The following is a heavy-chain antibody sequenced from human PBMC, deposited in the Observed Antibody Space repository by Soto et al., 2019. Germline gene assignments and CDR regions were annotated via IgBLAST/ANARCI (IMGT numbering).Heavy chain of an antibody. CDR1: GITFINAW. J-gene: IGHJ4*02. V-gene: IGHV3-15*01. CDR3: TTDPGDYEDF. D-gene: IGHD4-17*01. CDR2: IKNRVDGGTT. Sequence: EKQLVESGGGLVKPGESLRLSCAVSGITFINAWMSWVRQAPGKGLEWVARIKNRVDGGTTDYAAPVRGRFTISRDDSKNTLYLQMNSLEAEDTAVYYCTTDPGDYEDFWGQGTLVTVSS.